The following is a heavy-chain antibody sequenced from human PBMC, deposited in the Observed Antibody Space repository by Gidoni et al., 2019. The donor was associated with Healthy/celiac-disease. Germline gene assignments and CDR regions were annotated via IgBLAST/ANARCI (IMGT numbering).Heavy chain of an antibody. D-gene: IGHD3-16*02. J-gene: IGHJ6*02. CDR3: ARDGGVGSYRPASYYYYGMDV. CDR1: GFPFRTYS. V-gene: IGHV3-48*01. CDR2: ISISSSTI. Sequence: EVQLVESGGGLVQPGGSLRLSCSASGFPFRTYSMNWFRQAPGKGLEWVSYISISSSTIYYADSVKGRFTISRDNAKNSLYLQMNSLRAEDTAVYYCARDGGVGSYRPASYYYYGMDVWGQGTTVTVSS.